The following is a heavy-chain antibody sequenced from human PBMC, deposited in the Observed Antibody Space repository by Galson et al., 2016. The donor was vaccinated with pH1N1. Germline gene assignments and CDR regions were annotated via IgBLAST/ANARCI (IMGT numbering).Heavy chain of an antibody. J-gene: IGHJ4*02. CDR2: VYPGDSDT. CDR1: GYSFTSYW. Sequence: QSGAEVTKPGESLKISCRGSGYSFTSYWIAWVRQKPGKGLEWMGIVYPGDSDTRYSPSFRGLFTFSADKSIGTAYLQWSSLEAADTAIYYCASLRGGITVVREVYFDLWGQGTLVTVSP. D-gene: IGHD3-10*01. V-gene: IGHV5-51*03. CDR3: ASLRGGITVVREVYFDL.